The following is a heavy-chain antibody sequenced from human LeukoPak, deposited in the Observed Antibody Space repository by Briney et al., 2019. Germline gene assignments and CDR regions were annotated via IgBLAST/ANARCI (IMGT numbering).Heavy chain of an antibody. CDR3: ATSYSSGWYYFDY. J-gene: IGHJ4*02. Sequence: GESLRLSCAASGVTFSSYEMNWVRQAPGKGLEWVSYISSSGSTIYYADSVKGRFTISRDNAKNSLYLQMNSLRAEDTAVYYCATSYSSGWYYFDYWGQGTLVTVYS. CDR2: ISSSGSTI. V-gene: IGHV3-48*03. CDR1: GVTFSSYE. D-gene: IGHD6-19*01.